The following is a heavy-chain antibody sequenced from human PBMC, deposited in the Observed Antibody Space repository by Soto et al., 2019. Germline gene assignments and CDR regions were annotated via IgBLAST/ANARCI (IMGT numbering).Heavy chain of an antibody. J-gene: IGHJ6*02. D-gene: IGHD3-10*01. CDR2: IYYSGST. Sequence: SETLSLTCTVSGGSISSYYWSWIRQPPGKGLEWIGYIYYSGSTNYNPSLKSRVTISVDTSKNQFSLKLSSVTAADTAVYYCARVRGDDITMVRGVPPSGMDVWGQGTTVTVSS. CDR3: ARVRGDDITMVRGVPPSGMDV. V-gene: IGHV4-59*01. CDR1: GGSISSYY.